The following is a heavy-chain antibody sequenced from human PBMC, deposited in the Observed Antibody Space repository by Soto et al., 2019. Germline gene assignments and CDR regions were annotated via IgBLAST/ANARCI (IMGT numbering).Heavy chain of an antibody. D-gene: IGHD2-15*01. Sequence: GGSLRLSCAASGFTFSSYWMHWVRQAPGKGLVWVSRINSDGSSTSYADSVKGRFTISRDNAKNTLYLQMNSLRAEDTSVYYCARGVSCSGGSCYSDFDPWGQVTLVTVSS. CDR2: INSDGSST. CDR1: GFTFSSYW. J-gene: IGHJ5*02. CDR3: ARGVSCSGGSCYSDFDP. V-gene: IGHV3-74*01.